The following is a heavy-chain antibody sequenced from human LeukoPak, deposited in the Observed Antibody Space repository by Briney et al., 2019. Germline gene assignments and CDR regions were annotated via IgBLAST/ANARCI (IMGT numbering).Heavy chain of an antibody. D-gene: IGHD2-8*02. CDR2: FDPEDGET. Sequence: ASVKVSCKVSGYTLTELSMHWVRQAPGEGLEWMGGFDPEDGETIYAQKFQGRVAMTEDTSTDTAYMELSSLRSEDTAVYYCATLEILGYDYWGQGTLVTVSS. CDR1: GYTLTELS. V-gene: IGHV1-24*01. CDR3: ATLEILGYDY. J-gene: IGHJ4*02.